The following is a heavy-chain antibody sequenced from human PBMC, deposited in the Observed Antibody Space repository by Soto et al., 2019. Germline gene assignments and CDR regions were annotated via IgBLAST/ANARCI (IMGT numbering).Heavy chain of an antibody. CDR3: APLLLWFGEYRNTPFDY. J-gene: IGHJ4*02. CDR2: INPSGGST. Sequence: ASVKVSCKASGYTFTSYYMHWVRQAPGQGLEWMGIINPSGGSTSYAQKFQGRVTMTRDTSTSTVYMELSSLRSEDTAVYYCAPLLLWFGEYRNTPFDYWGQGTLDTVSS. CDR1: GYTFTSYY. V-gene: IGHV1-46*01. D-gene: IGHD3-10*01.